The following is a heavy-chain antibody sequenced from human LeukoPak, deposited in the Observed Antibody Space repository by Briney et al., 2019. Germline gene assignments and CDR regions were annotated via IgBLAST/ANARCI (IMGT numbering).Heavy chain of an antibody. CDR3: ARDYYDSSGYYRVGFDY. V-gene: IGHV1-18*01. CDR1: GYTFTSYG. J-gene: IGHJ4*02. D-gene: IGHD3-22*01. Sequence: ASVKVSCKASGYTFTSYGISWVRQAPGQGLELMGWISAYNGNTNYAQKLQGRVTMTTDTSTSTAYMELRSLRSDDTAVYYCARDYYDSSGYYRVGFDYWGQGTLVTVSS. CDR2: ISAYNGNT.